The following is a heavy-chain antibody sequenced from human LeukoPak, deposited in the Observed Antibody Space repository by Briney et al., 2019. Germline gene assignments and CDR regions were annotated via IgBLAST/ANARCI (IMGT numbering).Heavy chain of an antibody. D-gene: IGHD1/OR15-1a*01. CDR2: ISRNSGSI. CDR3: ARDPRNKGLDP. Sequence: PGGSLRLSCAASGFRFDDYAMHWVRQAPGKGLEWVSGISRNSGSIGYADTVKGRFTISRDNAKNTMYLQMNGLRDEDTAIYYCARDPRNKGLDPWGQGTLVTVSS. CDR1: GFRFDDYA. V-gene: IGHV3-9*01. J-gene: IGHJ5*02.